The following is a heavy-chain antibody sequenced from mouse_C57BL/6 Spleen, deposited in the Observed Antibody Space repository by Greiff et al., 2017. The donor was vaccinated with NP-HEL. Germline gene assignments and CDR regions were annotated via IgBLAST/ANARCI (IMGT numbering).Heavy chain of an antibody. D-gene: IGHD2-4*01. CDR1: GYAFSSSW. CDR2: IYPGDGDT. Sequence: LEESGPELVKPGASVKISCKASGYAFSSSWMNWVKQRPGKGLEWIGRIYPGDGDTNYNGKFKGKATLTADKSSSTAYMQLSSLTSEDSAVYFCARSLYDHEGFAYWGQGTLVTVSA. CDR3: ARSLYDHEGFAY. V-gene: IGHV1-82*01. J-gene: IGHJ3*01.